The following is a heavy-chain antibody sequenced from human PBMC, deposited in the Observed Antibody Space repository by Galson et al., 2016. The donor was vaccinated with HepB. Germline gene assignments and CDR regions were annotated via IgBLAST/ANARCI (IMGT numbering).Heavy chain of an antibody. CDR1: GFTFRSYG. V-gene: IGHV3-23*01. J-gene: IGHJ6*02. Sequence: SLRLSCAASGFTFRSYGMNWVRQAPGKGLEWVSGISGSGGGAYYGDSVGGRFTISRDNSKNTLHLQINSLRAEDTAVYYCAKEGRLGDGLDVWGQGTTVTVSS. CDR3: AKEGRLGDGLDV. D-gene: IGHD3-10*01. CDR2: ISGSGGGA.